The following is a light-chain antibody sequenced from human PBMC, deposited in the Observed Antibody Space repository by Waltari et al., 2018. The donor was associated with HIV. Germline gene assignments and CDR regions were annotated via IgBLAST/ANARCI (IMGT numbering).Light chain of an antibody. Sequence: EIVMTQSPATLSVSPGERATLSCRASQSVSSNLAWYQQKPGQAPRLLMYGASTRATGIPARFSGGGSGTEFTLTITSLQSEDFAVYYCQQYNNWPTWTFGQGTKVEIK. CDR2: GAS. J-gene: IGKJ1*01. V-gene: IGKV3-15*01. CDR3: QQYNNWPTWT. CDR1: QSVSSN.